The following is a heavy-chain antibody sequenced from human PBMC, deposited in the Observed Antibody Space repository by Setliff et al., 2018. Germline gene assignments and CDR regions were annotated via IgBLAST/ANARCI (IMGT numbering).Heavy chain of an antibody. V-gene: IGHV5-51*01. Sequence: PEESLKISCKGSGYSFSTCWIGWVRQMPGKGLEWMGIIYPGDSITRYSPSFQGQVTISVDKSINTAYLQWSSLRASDTAIYYCARHPYYYGSGTYLDNNNRWFDPWGQGTLVTVSS. CDR3: ARHPYYYGSGTYLDNNNRWFDP. D-gene: IGHD3-10*01. J-gene: IGHJ5*02. CDR1: GYSFSTCW. CDR2: IYPGDSIT.